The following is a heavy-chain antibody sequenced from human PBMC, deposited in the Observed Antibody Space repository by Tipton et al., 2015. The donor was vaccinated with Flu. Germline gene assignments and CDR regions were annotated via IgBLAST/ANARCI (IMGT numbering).Heavy chain of an antibody. CDR3: ARVGWQQPSPYY. V-gene: IGHV4-31*03. D-gene: IGHD6-13*01. CDR1: GDSISSNNYY. CDR2: IHYSGST. J-gene: IGHJ4*02. Sequence: TLSLTCTVSGDSISSNNYYWNWIRQHPGKGLEWIGYIHYSGSTYYNPSLKSRLTISVDTSKNQFSLRLTSVTAADTAVYYCARVGWQQPSPYYWGQGTSVTVSS.